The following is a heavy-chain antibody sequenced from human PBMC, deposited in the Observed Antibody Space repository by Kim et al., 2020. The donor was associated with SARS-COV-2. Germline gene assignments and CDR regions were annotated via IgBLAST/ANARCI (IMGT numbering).Heavy chain of an antibody. V-gene: IGHV4-59*01. CDR2: IYYSGST. D-gene: IGHD3-9*01. CDR3: ARVYYDILTGYYYFDY. Sequence: SETLSLTCTVSGGSISSYYWSWIRQPPGKGLEWIGYIYYSGSTNYNPSLKSRVTISVDTSKNQFSLKLSSVTAADTAVYYCARVYYDILTGYYYFDYWGQGTLVTVSS. J-gene: IGHJ4*02. CDR1: GGSISSYY.